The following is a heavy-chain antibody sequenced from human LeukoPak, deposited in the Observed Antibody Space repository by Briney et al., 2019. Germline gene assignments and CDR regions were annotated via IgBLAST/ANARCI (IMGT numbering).Heavy chain of an antibody. CDR2: IYSDGYT. CDR3: AIAESSGWTFDC. J-gene: IGHJ4*02. Sequence: GGSLRLSCAASGFAVISSHMTWVRLAPGKGLEFVSLIYSDGYTYYVDSVKGRFTVSRDSSKNLLELQMNSLRVEDTGVYYCAIAESSGWTFDCWGQGTLVTVSS. V-gene: IGHV3-66*02. CDR1: GFAVISSH. D-gene: IGHD6-19*01.